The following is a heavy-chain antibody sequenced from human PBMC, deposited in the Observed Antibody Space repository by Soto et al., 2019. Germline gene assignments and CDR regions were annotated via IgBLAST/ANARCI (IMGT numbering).Heavy chain of an antibody. CDR1: GFSLTTSGVG. V-gene: IGHV2-5*01. Sequence: SGPTLVNPTQTLTLTCTFSGFSLTTSGVGVGWIRQPPGKALEWLALIYWNDDKRYSPSLKSRLTITKDTSKNQVVLTMTNVDPVDTATYYCAHRLRWLANFDYWGQGTLVTVPQ. CDR3: AHRLRWLANFDY. D-gene: IGHD6-19*01. J-gene: IGHJ4*02. CDR2: IYWNDDK.